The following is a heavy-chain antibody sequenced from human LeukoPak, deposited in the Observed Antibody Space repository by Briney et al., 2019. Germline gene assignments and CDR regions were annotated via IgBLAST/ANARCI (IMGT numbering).Heavy chain of an antibody. CDR3: ASLRERSYYARGFDY. D-gene: IGHD1-26*01. Sequence: SETLSLTCTVSGGSISSSSYYWGWIRQPPGKGLDWIGSIYYSGSTYCNPSLKSRVTISVDTSKNQFSLKLSSVTAADTAVFYCASLRERSYYARGFDYWGQGTLVTVSS. J-gene: IGHJ4*02. V-gene: IGHV4-39*01. CDR1: GGSISSSSYY. CDR2: IYYSGST.